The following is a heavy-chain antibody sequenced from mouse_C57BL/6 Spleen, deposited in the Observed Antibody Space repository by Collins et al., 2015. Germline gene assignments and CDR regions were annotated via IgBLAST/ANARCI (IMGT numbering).Heavy chain of an antibody. D-gene: IGHD2-3*01. CDR3: ARRLGDGYYVGAMDY. J-gene: IGHJ4*01. CDR1: GYTFTSYW. CDR2: IDPSDSYT. Sequence: QVQLQQPGAELVRPGTSVKLSCKASGYTFTSYWMHWVKQRPGQGLEWIGVIDPSDSYTNYNQKFKGKATLTVDTSSSTAYMQLSSLTSEDSAVYYYARRLGDGYYVGAMDYWGQGTSVTVSS. V-gene: IGHV1-59*01.